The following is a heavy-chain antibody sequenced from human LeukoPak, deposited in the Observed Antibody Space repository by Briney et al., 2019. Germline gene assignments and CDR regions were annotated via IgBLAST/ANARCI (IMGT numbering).Heavy chain of an antibody. CDR1: GFTFSDYY. Sequence: PGGSLRLSCAASGFTFSDYYMSWIRQAPGKGLEWVSSISSSSSYIYYADSVKGRFTISRDNAKNSLYLQMNSLRAEDTAVYYCARARYSSGWTIDYWGQGTLVTVSS. V-gene: IGHV3-11*06. J-gene: IGHJ4*02. D-gene: IGHD6-19*01. CDR2: ISSSSSYI. CDR3: ARARYSSGWTIDY.